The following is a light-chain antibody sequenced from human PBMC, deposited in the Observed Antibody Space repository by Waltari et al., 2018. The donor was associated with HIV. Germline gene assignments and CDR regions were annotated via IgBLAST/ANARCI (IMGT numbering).Light chain of an antibody. CDR2: WAS. CDR1: QSVLYNSNSKNY. V-gene: IGKV4-1*01. CDR3: HQYYTTPWA. J-gene: IGKJ1*01. Sequence: DIVLTQSPDSLAVSLGDRATINCKASQSVLYNSNSKNYLSWYQQRPGQPPKLLIYWASTRESGVPDRFSGSASGTDFTLTISGLQAEDVAVYYCHQYYTTPWAFGQGTKVEIK.